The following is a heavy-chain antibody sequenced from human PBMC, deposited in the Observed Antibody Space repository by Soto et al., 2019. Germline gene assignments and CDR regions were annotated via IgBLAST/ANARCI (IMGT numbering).Heavy chain of an antibody. V-gene: IGHV4-34*01. D-gene: IGHD6-13*01. Sequence: PSETLFLTCAVYGGSFSDYYWSWIRQPPGRGLEWIGEINHSGSTKYNPSLKSRVTISVDTSKKQFSLKLSSVTAADTAVYYCARTVPPAGTFVYYYYMDVWGKGTTVTVSS. CDR3: ARTVPPAGTFVYYYYMDV. J-gene: IGHJ6*03. CDR1: GGSFSDYY. CDR2: INHSGST.